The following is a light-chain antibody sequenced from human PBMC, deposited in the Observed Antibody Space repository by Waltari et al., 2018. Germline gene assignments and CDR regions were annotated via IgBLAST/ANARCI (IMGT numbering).Light chain of an antibody. V-gene: IGLV2-14*03. J-gene: IGLJ2*01. CDR3: SSYSRTSTLVV. CDR1: SSDVGGDNS. CDR2: DVS. Sequence: SALTQPASVSGYPGPSRTFSCAGDSSDVGGDNSGSLYQQQPGKAPRLMIFDVSIRPSGVSNRFSGSKSGNTASLTISGLQAEDEADYYCSSYSRTSTLVVFGGGTKLAVL.